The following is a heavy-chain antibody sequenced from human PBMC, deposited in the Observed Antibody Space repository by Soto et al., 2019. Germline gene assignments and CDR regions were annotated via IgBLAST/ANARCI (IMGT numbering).Heavy chain of an antibody. CDR2: ISGSGGST. J-gene: IGHJ4*02. CDR1: GFTFSSYA. V-gene: IGHV3-23*01. Sequence: EVQLLESGGGLVQPGGSLRLSCAASGFTFSSYAMSWVRQAPGKGLEWVSAISGSGGSTYYADSVKGRFTISRDNSKNTLYLQMNSLRAEDTAVYYCAKPSGKGGMHLKYYFDYWGQGTLVTVSS. D-gene: IGHD2-8*01. CDR3: AKPSGKGGMHLKYYFDY.